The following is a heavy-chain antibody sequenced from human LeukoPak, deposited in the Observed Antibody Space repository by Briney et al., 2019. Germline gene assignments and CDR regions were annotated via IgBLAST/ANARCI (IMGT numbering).Heavy chain of an antibody. CDR2: INHSGST. D-gene: IGHD1-26*01. CDR3: ARGLFSGTPPLY. V-gene: IGHV4-34*01. J-gene: IGHJ4*02. CDR1: GGSFSGYY. Sequence: PSETLSLTCAVYGGSFSGYYWSWIRQPPGKGLEWIGEINHSGSTNYNPSLKSRVTISVDTSKNQFSLKLSSVTAADTAVYYCARGLFSGTPPLYWGQGTLVTVSS.